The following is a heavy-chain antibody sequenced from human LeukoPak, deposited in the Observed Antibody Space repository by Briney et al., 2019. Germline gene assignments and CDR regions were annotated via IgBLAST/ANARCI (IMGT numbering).Heavy chain of an antibody. Sequence: GGSLRLSCAASGFTFSSYWMSWVRQAPGKGLEWVANIKQDGSEKYYVDSVKGRFTISRDNAKNSLYLQMNSLRAEDTAVYYCARDASGYYYDSSGYFDCWGQGTLVTVSS. CDR3: ARDASGYYYDSSGYFDC. D-gene: IGHD3-22*01. CDR1: GFTFSSYW. J-gene: IGHJ4*02. CDR2: IKQDGSEK. V-gene: IGHV3-7*01.